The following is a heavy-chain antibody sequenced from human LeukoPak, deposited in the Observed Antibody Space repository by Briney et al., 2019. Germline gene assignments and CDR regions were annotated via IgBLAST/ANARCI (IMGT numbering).Heavy chain of an antibody. CDR1: GGAPCRGVDS. V-gene: IGHV4-30-2*01. CDR2: IYHRGSS. D-gene: IGHD2-2*01. Sequence: HLQTLCLTPAVSGGAPCRGVDSSGSGPRPPREGLWRVLGIYHRGSSYYNTSLKSRGIITVDRSKNQFSLKLSSVTAADAAVYYCSRGVGDCRSTSCYPYYGMDVWGQGTTVTVSS. CDR3: SRGVGDCRSTSCYPYYGMDV. J-gene: IGHJ6*02.